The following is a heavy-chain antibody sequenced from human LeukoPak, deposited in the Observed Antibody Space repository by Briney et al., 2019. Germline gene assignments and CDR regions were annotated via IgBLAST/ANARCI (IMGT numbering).Heavy chain of an antibody. Sequence: ASVKVSCKASGYTFTSYDINWVRQATGQGLGWMGWMNPNSGNTGYAQKFQGRVTITRNTSISTAYMELSSLRSEDTAVYYCARVVSGYDAFDPWGQGTLVTVSS. CDR2: MNPNSGNT. J-gene: IGHJ5*02. V-gene: IGHV1-8*03. CDR1: GYTFTSYD. CDR3: ARVVSGYDAFDP. D-gene: IGHD5-12*01.